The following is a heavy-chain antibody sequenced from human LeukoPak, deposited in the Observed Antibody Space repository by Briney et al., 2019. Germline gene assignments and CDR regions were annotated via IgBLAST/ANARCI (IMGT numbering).Heavy chain of an antibody. J-gene: IGHJ4*02. CDR1: GFTFRSYA. V-gene: IGHV3-30-3*01. CDR2: ISYDGTNK. D-gene: IGHD6-19*01. CDR3: ARDLSIAVARNWLGT. Sequence: PGGSLRLSYAPSGFTFRSYAMHWVRQAPGKGLEWVALISYDGTNKYYAHSVNGRFTISRENSNNTMYLQINSLTPTHTSMNDCARDLSIAVARNWLGTWGQGTLVTVSS.